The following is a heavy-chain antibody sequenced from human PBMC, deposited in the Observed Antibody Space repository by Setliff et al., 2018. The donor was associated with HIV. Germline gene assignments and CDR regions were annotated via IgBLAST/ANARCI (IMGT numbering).Heavy chain of an antibody. D-gene: IGHD2-21*02. CDR2: ISGNGGNT. CDR3: VKAGDPTGFFYFYLDV. J-gene: IGHJ6*03. Sequence: PGGSLRLSCEISGFTFSNYGMHWVRQAPGKGLEYVSAISGNGGNTYYTDSVKGRFTISRDNAKNTLYLQMSSLRSEDTAVYYCVKAGDPTGFFYFYLDVWGKGTSVTVSS. V-gene: IGHV3-64D*09. CDR1: GFTFSNYG.